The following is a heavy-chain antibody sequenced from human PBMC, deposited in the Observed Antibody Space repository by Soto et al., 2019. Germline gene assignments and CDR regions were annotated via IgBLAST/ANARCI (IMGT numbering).Heavy chain of an antibody. J-gene: IGHJ6*02. V-gene: IGHV4-39*01. CDR3: ARQLGIFTSRDYYYGMDV. CDR2: IYYSGGT. D-gene: IGHD7-27*01. Sequence: NPSETLSLTCTVSGGSISSSSYYWGWIRQPPGKGLEWIGSIYYSGGTYYNPSLKSRVTISVDTSKNQFSLKLSSVTAADTAVYYCARQLGIFTSRDYYYGMDVWGQGTTVTVSS. CDR1: GGSISSSSYY.